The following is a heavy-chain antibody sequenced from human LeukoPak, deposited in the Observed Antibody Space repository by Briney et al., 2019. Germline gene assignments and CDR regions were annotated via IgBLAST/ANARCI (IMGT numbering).Heavy chain of an antibody. CDR1: GGSISSYY. D-gene: IGHD6-19*01. V-gene: IGHV4-59*12. J-gene: IGHJ4*02. Sequence: PSETLSLTCTVSGGSISSYYWSWIRQPPGKGLEWIGYIYYSGSTNYNPSLKSRVTMSVDTSKNQFSLKLSSVTAADTAVYYCAREDDGYSSGWDYWGQGTLVTVSS. CDR2: IYYSGST. CDR3: AREDDGYSSGWDY.